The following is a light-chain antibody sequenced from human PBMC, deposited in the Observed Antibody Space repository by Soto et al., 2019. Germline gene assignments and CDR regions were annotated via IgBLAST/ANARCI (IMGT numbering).Light chain of an antibody. J-gene: IGKJ5*01. CDR1: QSVSSNY. Sequence: EIVLTQSPGTLSLSPGERATLSCRASQSVSSNYLAWYQQKPGQAPRLLIYGASSRATGIPDRFSGSGPGTDFSLTISRLEPEDFAVYTCQQYDSSLITFGQGTRLEIK. CDR2: GAS. CDR3: QQYDSSLIT. V-gene: IGKV3-20*01.